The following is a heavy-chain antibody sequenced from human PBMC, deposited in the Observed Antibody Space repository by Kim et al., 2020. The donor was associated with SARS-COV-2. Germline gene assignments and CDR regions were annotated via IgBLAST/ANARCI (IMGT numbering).Heavy chain of an antibody. D-gene: IGHD3-22*01. Sequence: GGSLRLSCAASGFTFSSYAMHGVRQAPGKGLEWVAVISYDGSYKYYADSVKGRFTISRDNSKNTLYLQMNSLRAEDTAVYYCARAGGYYYDSSGLIDYWGQGTLVTVSS. V-gene: IGHV3-30-3*01. J-gene: IGHJ4*02. CDR3: ARAGGYYYDSSGLIDY. CDR1: GFTFSSYA. CDR2: ISYDGSYK.